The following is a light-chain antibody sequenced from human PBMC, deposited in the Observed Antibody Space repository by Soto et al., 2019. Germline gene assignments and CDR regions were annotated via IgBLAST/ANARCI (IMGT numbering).Light chain of an antibody. CDR1: SSNVGTYDL. V-gene: IGLV2-23*01. J-gene: IGLJ2*01. CDR3: CSFAVGAALV. CDR2: EGT. Sequence: QSVLTQAASVSASPGQSITISCTGTSSNVGTYDLVSWYQHHPDKAPKLIIYEGTKRPSGISSRFSGSKSGNTASLTISGLQAEDDADYYCCSFAVGAALVFGGGTKVTVL.